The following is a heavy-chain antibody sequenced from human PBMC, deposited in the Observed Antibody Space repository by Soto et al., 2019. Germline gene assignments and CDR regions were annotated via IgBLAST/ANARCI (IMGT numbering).Heavy chain of an antibody. CDR2: IKEDGSQM. D-gene: IGHD2-15*01. Sequence: GGSLRLSCTTSGFTFSDYWMTWVRQAPGKGLEWVANIKEDGSQMFYLDSVKGRFTVSRDNAKNSLYLQMNYPRAEDTAVYYCARGYCSSGTCPPLDFWGQGTLGTVSS. CDR1: GFTFSDYW. J-gene: IGHJ4*02. V-gene: IGHV3-7*03. CDR3: ARGYCSSGTCPPLDF.